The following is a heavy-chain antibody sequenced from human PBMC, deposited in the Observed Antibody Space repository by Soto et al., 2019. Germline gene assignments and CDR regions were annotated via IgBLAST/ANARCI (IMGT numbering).Heavy chain of an antibody. V-gene: IGHV4-4*07. D-gene: IGHD3-10*01. CDR3: ARDIGSYAYGEGY. J-gene: IGHJ4*02. CDR2: VYSTGTT. Sequence: SETLSLTCSVSGGSINSYWWSWIRQPAGKGLEWIGRVYSTGTTDYNPSLNSRATMSVETSKNQFSLKLTSVTAADTAVYYCARDIGSYAYGEGYWGQGIQVTSPQ. CDR1: GGSINSYW.